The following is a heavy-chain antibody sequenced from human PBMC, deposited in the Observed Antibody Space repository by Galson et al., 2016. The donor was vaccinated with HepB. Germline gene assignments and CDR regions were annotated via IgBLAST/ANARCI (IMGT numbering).Heavy chain of an antibody. J-gene: IGHJ4*02. V-gene: IGHV4-39*01. CDR3: ASHQPPGRTWYFFDY. CDR2: ISYSGAT. CDR1: GASIRTNEHS. D-gene: IGHD2-8*01. Sequence: SETLSPTCNVSGASIRTNEHSWAWIRQSPGKGLEWLGSISYSGATYYTPSPKSRPTMSVDTSKNQFSLNLNSLTATDGGVYYDASHQPPGRTWYFFDYWGQGTLVTVSS.